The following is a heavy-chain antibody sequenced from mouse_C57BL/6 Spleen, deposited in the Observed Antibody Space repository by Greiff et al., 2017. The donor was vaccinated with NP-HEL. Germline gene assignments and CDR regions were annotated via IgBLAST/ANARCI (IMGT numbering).Heavy chain of an antibody. Sequence: VKLQQSGAELVRPGTSVKVSCKASGYAFTNYLIEWVKQRPGQGLEWIGVINPGSGGTNYNEKFKGKATLTADKSSSTAYMQLSSLTSEDSAVYFCARSYGSSLYYAMDYWGQGTSVTVSS. CDR3: ARSYGSSLYYAMDY. CDR2: INPGSGGT. J-gene: IGHJ4*01. D-gene: IGHD1-1*01. CDR1: GYAFTNYL. V-gene: IGHV1-54*01.